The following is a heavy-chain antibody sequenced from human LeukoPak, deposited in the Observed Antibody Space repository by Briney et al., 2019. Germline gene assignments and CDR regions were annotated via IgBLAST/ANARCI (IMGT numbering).Heavy chain of an antibody. J-gene: IGHJ4*02. CDR1: GFTFSSYE. CDR2: ISSSGSTI. V-gene: IGHV3-48*03. CDR3: ARVGDGDYFCDY. D-gene: IGHD4-17*01. Sequence: GGSLRLYCAASGFTFSSYEMNRVRQAPGKGLEWVSYISSSGSTIYYADSVKGRFTISRDNAKNSLYLQMNSLRAEDTAVYYCARVGDGDYFCDYWGQGTLVTVSS.